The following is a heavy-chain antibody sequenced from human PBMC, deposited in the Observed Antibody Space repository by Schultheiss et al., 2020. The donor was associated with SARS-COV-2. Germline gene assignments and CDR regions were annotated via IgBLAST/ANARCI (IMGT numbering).Heavy chain of an antibody. CDR3: ARVCSSWTYYYYYYMDV. CDR2: IRSQASGGTT. CDR1: GYTFADYP. J-gene: IGHJ6*03. Sequence: GSLRLSCTTSGYTFADYPMSWVRQAPGKGLEWVGFIRSQASGGTTECAASVKGRFIMSRDDSKNSLYLQMNSLKTEDTAVYYCARVCSSWTYYYYYYMDVWGKGTTVTVSS. V-gene: IGHV3-49*04. D-gene: IGHD6-13*01.